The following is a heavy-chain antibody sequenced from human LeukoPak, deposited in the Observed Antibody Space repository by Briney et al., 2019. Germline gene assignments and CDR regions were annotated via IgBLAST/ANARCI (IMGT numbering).Heavy chain of an antibody. Sequence: PGGSLRLSCTPSGFTFSSYSMRWDRQGPGTGLEWVSAISGSGDTTLYADSVKGRFTISRDNSKKPLYLQVNSLRAEDTAVYFCAKELTTERTPGVDSWGRGTLVTVSS. CDR1: GFTFSSYS. CDR2: ISGSGDTT. D-gene: IGHD4-17*01. J-gene: IGHJ2*01. CDR3: AKELTTERTPGVDS. V-gene: IGHV3-23*01.